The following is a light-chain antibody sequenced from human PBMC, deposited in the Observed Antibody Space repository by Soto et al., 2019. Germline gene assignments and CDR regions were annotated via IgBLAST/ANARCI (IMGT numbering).Light chain of an antibody. V-gene: IGKV1-39*01. CDR2: AAS. Sequence: DIQMTQSPSSLSASVGDSVTITCRASQDIRSYLNWYQQKPGKAPKLLIYAASTLHSGVPSRFSGSESGTDFTLTISSLQPEDFATYYCQQSYSTLFTFGPGTKVDFK. J-gene: IGKJ3*01. CDR1: QDIRSY. CDR3: QQSYSTLFT.